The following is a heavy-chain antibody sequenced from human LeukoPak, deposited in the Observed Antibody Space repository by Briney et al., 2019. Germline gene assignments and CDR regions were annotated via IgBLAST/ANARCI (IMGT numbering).Heavy chain of an antibody. CDR3: ARGPPGYFDWLFDY. V-gene: IGHV3-21*01. Sequence: PGGSLRLSCAASGFTFSSYSMNWVRQAPGKGLEWVSSISSSSSSYIYYADSVKGRFTISSDNAKNSLYLQMNSLRAEDTAVYYCARGPPGYFDWLFDYWGQGTLVTVSS. D-gene: IGHD3-9*01. CDR2: ISSSSSSYI. J-gene: IGHJ4*02. CDR1: GFTFSSYS.